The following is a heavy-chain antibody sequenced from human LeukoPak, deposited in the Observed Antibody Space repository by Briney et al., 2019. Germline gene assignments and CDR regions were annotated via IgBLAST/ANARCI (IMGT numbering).Heavy chain of an antibody. V-gene: IGHV3-11*01. J-gene: IGHJ4*02. CDR2: ISSSGSSI. CDR1: GFTFSDYY. D-gene: IGHD3-22*01. CDR3: VRELTYFHDDSGPPH. Sequence: KPGGSLRLSCEVSGFTFSDYYMTWVRQSPGKGLEWVSYISSSGSSINYADSVKGRFTISRDNANNSLNLEMNSLRAEDTAVYYCVRELTYFHDDSGPPHWGQGTLVTVSS.